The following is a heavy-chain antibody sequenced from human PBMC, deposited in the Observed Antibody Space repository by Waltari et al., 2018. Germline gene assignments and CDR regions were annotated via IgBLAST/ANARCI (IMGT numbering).Heavy chain of an antibody. Sequence: QLQLQESGPGLVRPSETLSLTCTVSGGSITTNYNWAWIRQPPGKGLEWMGNMQYRGGTLSNPSLMSRVTISLDTSKNQFSLTLTSVDAADTAVYFCGRIAFGDDGGYFQYWGQGTLVTVSS. CDR1: GGSITTNYN. CDR3: GRIAFGDDGGYFQY. CDR2: MQYRGGT. V-gene: IGHV4-39*01. J-gene: IGHJ1*01. D-gene: IGHD4-17*01.